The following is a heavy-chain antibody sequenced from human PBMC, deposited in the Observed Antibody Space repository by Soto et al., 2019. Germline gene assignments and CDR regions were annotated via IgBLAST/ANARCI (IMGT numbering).Heavy chain of an antibody. V-gene: IGHV1-69*12. J-gene: IGHJ4*02. CDR2: IIPIFGTA. CDR3: ASSTEKMAAPGY. Sequence: QVQLVQSGAEVKKPGSSVKVSCKASGGTFSSYAISWVRQAPGQGLEWMGGIIPIFGTANYAQKFQGRVTIPANESTNTAYMELSSLRSEDTAVYYCASSTEKMAAPGYWGQGTLVTVSS. CDR1: GGTFSSYA. D-gene: IGHD6-25*01.